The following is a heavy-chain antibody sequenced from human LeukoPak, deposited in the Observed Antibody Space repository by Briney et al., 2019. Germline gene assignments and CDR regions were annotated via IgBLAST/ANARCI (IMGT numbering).Heavy chain of an antibody. J-gene: IGHJ5*02. CDR1: GGTFSSYA. V-gene: IGHV1-69*06. CDR2: IIPIFGTA. Sequence: SVKLSCKASGGTFSSYAISWVRQAPGQGLEWMGGIIPIFGTANYAPKFQGRVTITADKSTSTAYMELSSLRSEDTAVYYCASEISPSSSWFNWFDPWGQGTLVTVSS. D-gene: IGHD6-13*01. CDR3: ASEISPSSSWFNWFDP.